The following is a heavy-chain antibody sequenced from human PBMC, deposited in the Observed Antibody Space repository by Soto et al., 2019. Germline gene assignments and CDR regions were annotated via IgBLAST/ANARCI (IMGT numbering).Heavy chain of an antibody. D-gene: IGHD3-10*01. CDR2: INHSGST. CDR3: ASSGAGLFRGVIIWSYYYGMDV. J-gene: IGHJ6*02. Sequence: LSLTCAVYGGSFSGYYWSWIRQPPGKGLEWIGEINHSGSTNYNPSLKSRVTISVDTSKNQFSLKLSSVTAADTAVYYCASSGAGLFRGVIIWSYYYGMDVWGQGTTFTVPS. CDR1: GGSFSGYY. V-gene: IGHV4-34*01.